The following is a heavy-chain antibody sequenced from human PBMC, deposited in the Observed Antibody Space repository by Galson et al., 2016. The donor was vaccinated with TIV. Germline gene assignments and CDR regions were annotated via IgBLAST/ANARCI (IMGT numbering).Heavy chain of an antibody. CDR1: GFTFSTYA. D-gene: IGHD3-22*01. Sequence: SLRLSCAASGFTFSTYAMSWVRQAPGKGLEWISYISGSPSIGVFYADSVKGRFTISRDNGQNSVSLQMNDLRAEDTAVYYCARDPAGFYSGYSHALDIWGQGTMVTVSS. V-gene: IGHV3-48*04. CDR2: ISGSPSIGV. J-gene: IGHJ3*02. CDR3: ARDPAGFYSGYSHALDI.